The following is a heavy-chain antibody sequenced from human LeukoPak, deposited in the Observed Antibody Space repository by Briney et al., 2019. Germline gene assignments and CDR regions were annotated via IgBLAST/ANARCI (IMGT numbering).Heavy chain of an antibody. Sequence: SQTLSLTCTVSGGSISSYYWSWIRQPPGKGLEWIGYIYYSGSTNYNPSLKSRVTISVDTSKNQFSLKLSSVTAADTAVYYCARCTSSSSYFDYWGQGTLVTVSS. CDR2: IYYSGST. CDR3: ARCTSSSSYFDY. CDR1: GGSISSYY. V-gene: IGHV4-59*12. D-gene: IGHD6-6*01. J-gene: IGHJ4*02.